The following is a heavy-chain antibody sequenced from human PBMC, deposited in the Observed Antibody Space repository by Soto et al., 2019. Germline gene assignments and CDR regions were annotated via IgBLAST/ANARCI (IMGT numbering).Heavy chain of an antibody. V-gene: IGHV3-30*18. J-gene: IGHJ5*02. CDR2: ISYDGSNK. Sequence: QVQLVEAGGGVVQPGRSLRLSCAASGFTFSSYGMHWVRQAPGKGLEWVAVISYDGSNKYYADSVKGRFTISRDNSKNTLNLQMTSLRDEDTAVYYCAKDLSSWNYWFDPWGQGTLVTVAA. CDR3: AKDLSSWNYWFDP. D-gene: IGHD6-13*01. CDR1: GFTFSSYG.